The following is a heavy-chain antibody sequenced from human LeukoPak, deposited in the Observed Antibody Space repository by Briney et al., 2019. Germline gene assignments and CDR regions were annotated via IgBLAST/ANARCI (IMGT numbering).Heavy chain of an antibody. Sequence: ASVKVSCKVSGYTLTELSMHWVRQAPGKGLEWMGGFDPEDGETIYAQKFQGRVTMTTDTSTSTAYMELRSLRSDDTAVYYCARVDYGDTNQGWFDPWGQGTLVTVSS. J-gene: IGHJ5*02. CDR3: ARVDYGDTNQGWFDP. D-gene: IGHD4-17*01. CDR2: FDPEDGET. CDR1: GYTLTELS. V-gene: IGHV1-24*01.